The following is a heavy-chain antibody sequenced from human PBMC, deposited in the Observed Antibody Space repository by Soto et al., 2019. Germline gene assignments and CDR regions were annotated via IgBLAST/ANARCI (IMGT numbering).Heavy chain of an antibody. CDR1: GFTFSSYS. J-gene: IGHJ6*02. CDR3: AREETAWPLAYGLDV. Sequence: GGSLRLSCAASGFTFSSYSMHWVRQAPGKGLEWVASIGTRSDIYYADSVKGRFTVSRDNAKNSLSLQMNSLRAEDTGVYYCAREETAWPLAYGLDVWGQGTKVTVSS. CDR2: IGTRSDI. D-gene: IGHD2-21*02. V-gene: IGHV3-21*01.